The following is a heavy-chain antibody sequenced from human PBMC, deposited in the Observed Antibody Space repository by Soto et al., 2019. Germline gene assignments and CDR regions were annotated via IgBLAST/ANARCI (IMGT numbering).Heavy chain of an antibody. D-gene: IGHD2-15*01. J-gene: IGHJ4*02. Sequence: SVKVSCKASGGTFSSYAISWVRQAPGQGLEWMGGIIPIFGTANYAQKFQGRVTITADESTSTAYMELSSLRSEDTAVYYCASAGSGYCSGGSCYSFASGLFDYWGQGTRVNVSS. CDR1: GGTFSSYA. V-gene: IGHV1-69*13. CDR3: ASAGSGYCSGGSCYSFASGLFDY. CDR2: IIPIFGTA.